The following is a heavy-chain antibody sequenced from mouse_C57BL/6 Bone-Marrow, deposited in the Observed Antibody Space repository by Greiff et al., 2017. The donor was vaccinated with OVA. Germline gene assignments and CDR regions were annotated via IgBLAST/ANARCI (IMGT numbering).Heavy chain of an antibody. V-gene: IGHV10-1*01. D-gene: IGHD2-10*01. J-gene: IGHJ3*01. CDR2: IRSKSNNYAT. CDR3: VRQTYYDPWFAY. CDR1: GFSFNTYA. Sequence: EVKLVESGGGLVQPKGSLKLSCAASGFSFNTYAMNWVRQAPGKGLEWVARIRSKSNNYATYYADSVKDRFTISRDDSESMLYLQMNNLKTEDTAMYYCVRQTYYDPWFAYWGQGTLVTVSA.